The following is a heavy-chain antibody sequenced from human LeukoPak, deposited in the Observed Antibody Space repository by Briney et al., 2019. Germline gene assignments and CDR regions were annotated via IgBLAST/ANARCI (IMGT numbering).Heavy chain of an antibody. Sequence: ASVTVSCTASGYTFTSYAMNWVRQAPGQGLEWMGWINTNTGNPTYAQGFTGRFVFSLDTSVSTAYLQISSLKAEDTAVYYCARVRYYDILTGYLHTGDYYGMDVWGRGTTVTVSS. J-gene: IGHJ6*02. CDR3: ARVRYYDILTGYLHTGDYYGMDV. V-gene: IGHV7-4-1*02. CDR2: INTNTGNP. D-gene: IGHD3-9*01. CDR1: GYTFTSYA.